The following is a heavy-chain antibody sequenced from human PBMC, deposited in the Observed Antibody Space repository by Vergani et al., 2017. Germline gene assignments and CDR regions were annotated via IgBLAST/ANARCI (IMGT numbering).Heavy chain of an antibody. CDR3: ARVGYTTTVVTPGGNYYYYGMDF. D-gene: IGHD4-23*01. J-gene: IGHJ6*02. Sequence: QVQLQESCPGLVKPSETLSLICTVSGGPVSSGSYYWSWIRQPPGNGLEWIGYTYYCGSTHYNPSLKSRDTISVDMSKNQFSRKLSSVTAADTAVYDCARVGYTTTVVTPGGNYYYYGMDFWGQGTTVTVSS. CDR1: GGPVSSGSYY. CDR2: TYYCGST. V-gene: IGHV4-61*01.